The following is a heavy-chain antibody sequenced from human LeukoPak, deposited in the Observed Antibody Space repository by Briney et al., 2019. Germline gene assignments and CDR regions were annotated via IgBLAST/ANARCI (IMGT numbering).Heavy chain of an antibody. V-gene: IGHV1-69*01. CDR1: GGTFSSYA. J-gene: IGHJ6*02. Sequence: SVKVSCKASGGTFSSYAISWVRQAPGQGLEWMGGIIPIFGTANYAQKFQGRVMITADESTSTAYMELSSLRSEDTAVYYCASYSSSRPSNYYYYGMDVWGQGTTVTVSS. CDR2: IIPIFGTA. CDR3: ASYSSSRPSNYYYYGMDV. D-gene: IGHD6-6*01.